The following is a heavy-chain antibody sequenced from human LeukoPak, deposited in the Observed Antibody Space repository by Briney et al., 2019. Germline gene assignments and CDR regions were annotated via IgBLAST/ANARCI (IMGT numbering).Heavy chain of an antibody. D-gene: IGHD3-22*01. Sequence: PGGSLRLSCAASGFTFSSYPLHWVRQAPGKGLEWVTLISYDGSKIYYADSVKGRFSISRDNSKNTLYLQMNSLRAEDTAVYYCAREKIIYYYDSSGYDAEGGWFDPWGQGTLVTVSS. V-gene: IGHV3-30-3*01. CDR1: GFTFSSYP. CDR3: AREKIIYYYDSSGYDAEGGWFDP. CDR2: ISYDGSKI. J-gene: IGHJ5*02.